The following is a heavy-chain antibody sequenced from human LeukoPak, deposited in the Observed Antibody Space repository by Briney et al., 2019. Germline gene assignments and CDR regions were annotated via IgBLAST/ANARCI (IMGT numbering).Heavy chain of an antibody. CDR1: GFTFVDYA. D-gene: IGHD2-2*01. V-gene: IGHV3-9*01. CDR3: AKGYCSSISCHADY. CDR2: ISWNRGSI. Sequence: GGSLRLSCAASGFTFVDYAMHWVRQAPGKGLEWVSGISWNRGSIGYADSVKGRFTISRDNAKMSLYLQMNSLRAEDTALYYCAKGYCSSISCHADYWGQGTLVTASS. J-gene: IGHJ4*02.